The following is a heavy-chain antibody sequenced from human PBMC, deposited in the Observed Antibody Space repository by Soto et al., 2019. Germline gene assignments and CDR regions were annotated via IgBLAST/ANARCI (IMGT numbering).Heavy chain of an antibody. V-gene: IGHV3-23*01. CDR3: AKGGGEGELNYYYGMEV. D-gene: IGHD1-26*01. CDR1: GFTFSSYA. CDR2: ISGSGGST. Sequence: GGSLRLSCAASGFTFSSYAMSWVRQAPGKGLEWVSAISGSGGSTYYADSVKGRFTISRDNSKNTLYLQMNSLRAEDTAVYYCAKGGGEGELNYYYGMEVWGQGTTVTVSS. J-gene: IGHJ6*02.